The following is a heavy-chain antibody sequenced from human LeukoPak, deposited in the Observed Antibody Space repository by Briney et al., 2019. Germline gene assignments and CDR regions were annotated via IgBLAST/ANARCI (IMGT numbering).Heavy chain of an antibody. CDR2: ISSSSSYI. CDR3: ARDSSGWYYFDY. V-gene: IGHV3-21*01. CDR1: GFTFSSYS. J-gene: IGHJ4*02. Sequence: PGGSLRLSCAASGFTFSSYSMNWVRQAPRKGLEWVSSISSSSSYIYYADSVKGRFTISRDNAKNSLYLQMNSLRAEDTAVYYCARDSSGWYYFDYWGQGTLVTVSS. D-gene: IGHD6-19*01.